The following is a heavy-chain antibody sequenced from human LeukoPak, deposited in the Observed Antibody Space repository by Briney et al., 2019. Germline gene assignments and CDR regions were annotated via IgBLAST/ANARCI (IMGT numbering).Heavy chain of an antibody. Sequence: PGGSLRLSCAASGFTVSSNYMSWVRQAPGKGLEWVSVIYSGGSTYYADSVKGRFTISRDNSKNTLYLQMNSLRAEDSAVYYCARDYYHSSGSVGDYWGQGTLVTVSS. CDR2: IYSGGST. CDR1: GFTVSSNY. V-gene: IGHV3-53*01. J-gene: IGHJ4*02. D-gene: IGHD3-22*01. CDR3: ARDYYHSSGSVGDY.